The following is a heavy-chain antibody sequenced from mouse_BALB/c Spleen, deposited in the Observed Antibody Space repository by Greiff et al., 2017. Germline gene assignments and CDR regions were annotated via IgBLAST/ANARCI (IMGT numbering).Heavy chain of an antibody. CDR1: GFTFSSYG. CDR3: ARRDSGAWFAY. D-gene: IGHD4-1*01. CDR2: ISSGGSYT. Sequence: DVKLVESGGDLVKPGGSLKLSCAASGFTFSSYGMSWVRQTPDKRLEWVATISSGGSYTYYPDSVKGRFTISRDNAKNTLYLQMSSLKSEDTAMYYCARRDSGAWFAYWGQGTLVTVSA. V-gene: IGHV5-6*02. J-gene: IGHJ3*01.